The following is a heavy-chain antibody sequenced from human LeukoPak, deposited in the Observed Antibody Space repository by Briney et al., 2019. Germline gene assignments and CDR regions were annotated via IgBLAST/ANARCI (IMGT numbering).Heavy chain of an antibody. CDR2: ISGSGGST. J-gene: IGHJ4*02. D-gene: IGHD5-12*01. CDR3: AKAPCVTGYSGYDYLPFDY. V-gene: IGHV3-23*01. Sequence: GGSLRLSCAASGFTFSSYAMSWVRQAPGKGLEWVSAISGSGGSTYYADSVKGRFTISRDNSKNTLYLQMNSLRAEDTAVYYCAKAPCVTGYSGYDYLPFDYWGQGTLVTVSS. CDR1: GFTFSSYA.